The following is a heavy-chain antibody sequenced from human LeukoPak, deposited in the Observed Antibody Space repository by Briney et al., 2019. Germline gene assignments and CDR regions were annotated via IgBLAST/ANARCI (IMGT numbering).Heavy chain of an antibody. CDR2: IKQDGSEK. Sequence: PGGSLRLSCAASGFTSSSYWMSWVRQAPGKGLEWVANIKQDGSEKYYVDSVKGRFTISRDNAKNSLYLQMNSLRAEDTAVYYCARDRHGLIPFFDYWGQGTLVTVSS. CDR1: GFTSSSYW. D-gene: IGHD6-25*01. CDR3: ARDRHGLIPFFDY. V-gene: IGHV3-7*01. J-gene: IGHJ4*02.